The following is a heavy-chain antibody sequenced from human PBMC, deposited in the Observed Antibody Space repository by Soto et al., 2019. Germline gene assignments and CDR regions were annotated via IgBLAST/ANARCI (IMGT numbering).Heavy chain of an antibody. Sequence: GGSLRLSCAASGFTFSSYAMSWVRQAPGKGLEWVSAISGSGGSTYYADSVEGRFTISRDNSKNTLYLQMNSLRAEDTAVYYCAKDSPPSWSGSSHGFYYWGQGTLVTVSS. CDR1: GFTFSSYA. V-gene: IGHV3-23*01. J-gene: IGHJ4*02. CDR3: AKDSPPSWSGSSHGFYY. D-gene: IGHD1-26*01. CDR2: ISGSGGST.